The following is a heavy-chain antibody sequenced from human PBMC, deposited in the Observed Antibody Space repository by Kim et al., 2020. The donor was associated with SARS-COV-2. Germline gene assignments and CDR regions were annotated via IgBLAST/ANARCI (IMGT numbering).Heavy chain of an antibody. CDR1: GFTFSDYV. CDR3: AKTLAYDGGAFDI. CDR2: ISSRGGRT. Sequence: GGSLRLSCAASGFTFSDYVMSWVRQDPGKGLEWVSGISSRGGRTWYADSVKGRFTISRDNLKNTVYVQMNSLRAEDTAVYYCAKTLAYDGGAFDIWGQGTMVTVSS. J-gene: IGHJ3*02. D-gene: IGHD3-16*01. V-gene: IGHV3-23*01.